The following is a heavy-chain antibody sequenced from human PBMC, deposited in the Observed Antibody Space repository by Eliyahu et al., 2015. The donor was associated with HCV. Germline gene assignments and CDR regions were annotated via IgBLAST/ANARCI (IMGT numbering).Heavy chain of an antibody. Sequence: EVQLVESGGGLVQPGGSLRLSCAASGFTAPTNYMSWVRQAPGKGLEWVSVIYSGGNTYYADSVKGRXTISRDNSRNTLYLQMNNLRAEDTAVYYCAREKLWFGELHFDSWGQGTLVTVSS. CDR2: IYSGGNT. CDR1: GFTAPTNY. D-gene: IGHD3-10*01. CDR3: AREKLWFGELHFDS. J-gene: IGHJ4*02. V-gene: IGHV3-66*01.